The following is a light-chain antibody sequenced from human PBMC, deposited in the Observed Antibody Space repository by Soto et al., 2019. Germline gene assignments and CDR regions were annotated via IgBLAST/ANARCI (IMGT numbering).Light chain of an antibody. V-gene: IGKV3-15*01. Sequence: EIVMTQSPATLSVSPGERATLSCRASQSVSTNLAWYQQKPGQAPRLLIYGASTRATGIPARFSGSVSGTEFTLIISSLQSEDFAVYYCQQYNNWLPTFGQGTKVEIK. J-gene: IGKJ1*01. CDR2: GAS. CDR3: QQYNNWLPT. CDR1: QSVSTN.